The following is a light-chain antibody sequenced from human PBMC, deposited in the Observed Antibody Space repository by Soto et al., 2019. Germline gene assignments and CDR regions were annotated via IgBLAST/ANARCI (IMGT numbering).Light chain of an antibody. CDR3: QQYADVPLT. Sequence: DIQMTQSPSSLSASVGDSVTITCQASQGISTYVNWYQQKAGKAPKILIYDTSNLEPGVPSRFSGSRSGTHFTFTITSLQPEDFATYYCQQYADVPLTFXGGTKADIK. CDR1: QGISTY. CDR2: DTS. J-gene: IGKJ4*01. V-gene: IGKV1-33*01.